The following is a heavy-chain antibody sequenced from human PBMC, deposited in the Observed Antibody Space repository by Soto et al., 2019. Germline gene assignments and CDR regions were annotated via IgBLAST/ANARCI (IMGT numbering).Heavy chain of an antibody. V-gene: IGHV4-4*07. CDR1: CGAISSYY. CDR3: ARGSSKGFDY. D-gene: IGHD2-15*01. Sequence: PSETLSLTCTVSCGAISSYYWSWIRQPAGKGLEWIGRIYTSGSTNYNPSLKSRATMSVDTSKNQFSLKLSSVTAADTAVYYCARGSSKGFDYWGQGTLVTVSS. J-gene: IGHJ4*02. CDR2: IYTSGST.